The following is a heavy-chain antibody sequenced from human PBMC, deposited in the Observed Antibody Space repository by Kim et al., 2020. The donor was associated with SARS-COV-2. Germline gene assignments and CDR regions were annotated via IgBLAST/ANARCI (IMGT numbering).Heavy chain of an antibody. CDR3: AGGTIAPYYYFDY. D-gene: IGHD3-9*01. V-gene: IGHV4-34*01. J-gene: IGHJ4*02. Sequence: NYNPTLKSRVSISTDTSKNQFSLDLSSGTAADTAAYYCAGGTIAPYYYFDYWSQGIQVTVSS.